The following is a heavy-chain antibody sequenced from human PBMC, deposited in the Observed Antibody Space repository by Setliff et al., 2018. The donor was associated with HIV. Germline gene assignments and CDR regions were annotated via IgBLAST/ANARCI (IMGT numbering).Heavy chain of an antibody. CDR3: ARVPLSGWLYFDY. D-gene: IGHD6-19*01. J-gene: IGHJ4*02. Sequence: ASVKVSCKSSGYTFTSYAMHWVRQAPGQRLEWMGWINAGNGNTKYSQKFQGRVTMTTDTSTSTAYMELRSLRSDDTAVYYCARVPLSGWLYFDYWGQGTLVTVSS. CDR2: INAGNGNT. V-gene: IGHV1-3*01. CDR1: GYTFTSYA.